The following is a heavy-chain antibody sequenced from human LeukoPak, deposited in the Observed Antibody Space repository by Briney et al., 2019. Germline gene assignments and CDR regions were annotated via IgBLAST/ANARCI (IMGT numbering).Heavy chain of an antibody. CDR3: ARSIRSQLGTPDAFDI. J-gene: IGHJ3*02. CDR2: INPNSGGT. Sequence: ASVKVSCKASGYTFTGYYIHWVRQAPGQGLEWMGWINPNSGGTNYAQKFQGRVTMTRDTSISTAYMELSRLRSDDTAVYYCARSIRSQLGTPDAFDIWGQGTMVTVSS. V-gene: IGHV1-2*02. D-gene: IGHD7-27*01. CDR1: GYTFTGYY.